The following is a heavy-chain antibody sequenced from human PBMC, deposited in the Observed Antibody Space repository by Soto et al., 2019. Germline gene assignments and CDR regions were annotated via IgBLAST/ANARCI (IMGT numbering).Heavy chain of an antibody. J-gene: IGHJ6*02. D-gene: IGHD3-10*01. CDR2: IYHSGST. V-gene: IGHV4-4*02. CDR1: GGSISSSNW. CDR3: ARVMVRGVEMDV. Sequence: QVQLQESGPGLVKPSGTLSLTFAVSGGSISSSNWWSWVRQPPGKGLEWIGEIYHSGSTNYNPSLKRRVTISVAKSKNQCSLQLSSVTAADTAVYYCARVMVRGVEMDVCGQGTTVTVSS.